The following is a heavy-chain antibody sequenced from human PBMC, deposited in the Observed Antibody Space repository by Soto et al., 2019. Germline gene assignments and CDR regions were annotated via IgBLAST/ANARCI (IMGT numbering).Heavy chain of an antibody. CDR1: GFTFSSYS. CDR3: ASAHGRDGYNYVYYYGMDV. D-gene: IGHD5-12*01. J-gene: IGHJ6*02. CDR2: ISSSSTI. Sequence: GGSLRLSCAASGFTFSSYSMNWVRQAPGKGLEWVSYISSSSTIYYADSVKGRFTISRDNAKNSLYLQMNSLRDEDTAVYYCASAHGRDGYNYVYYYGMDVWGQGTTVTVSS. V-gene: IGHV3-48*02.